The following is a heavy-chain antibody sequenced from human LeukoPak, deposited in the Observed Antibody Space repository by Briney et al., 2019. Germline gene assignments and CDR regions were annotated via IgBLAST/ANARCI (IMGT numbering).Heavy chain of an antibody. CDR1: GFTFNTYG. CDR3: ANLAVTTWARSAFDI. Sequence: GGSLRLSCAASGFTFNTYGMAWVRQAPGKGLEWVSAISGGGDSTRYADSVKGRFTISRDNSKNTLYLQMNSLRAEDTAVYYCANLAVTTWARSAFDIWGQGTMVTVSS. D-gene: IGHD4-11*01. J-gene: IGHJ3*02. V-gene: IGHV3-23*01. CDR2: ISGGGDST.